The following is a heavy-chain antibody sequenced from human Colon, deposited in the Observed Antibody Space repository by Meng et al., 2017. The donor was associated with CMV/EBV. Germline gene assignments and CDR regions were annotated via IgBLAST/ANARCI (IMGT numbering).Heavy chain of an antibody. CDR3: ARASNSSFDP. D-gene: IGHD4-11*01. V-gene: IGHV3-30*04. CDR2: ISHDGTKK. J-gene: IGHJ5*02. Sequence: GESLKISCAASGFTFSAFPIHWVRQAPGKGLKWVAIISHDGTKKYYAESVKGRFSLSRDNSQNTVNMHMNSLRGDDTAVYYCARASNSSFDPWGQGTLVTVSS. CDR1: GFTFSAFP.